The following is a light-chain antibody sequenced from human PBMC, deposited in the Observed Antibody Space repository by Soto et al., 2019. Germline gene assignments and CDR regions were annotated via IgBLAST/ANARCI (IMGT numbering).Light chain of an antibody. V-gene: IGKV1-27*01. J-gene: IGKJ3*01. Sequence: DIQMTQSPSSLSASVGDRVTITCRASQGISNYLAWYQQKPGKVPKLLIYAASTLQSGVPSRFSGSGSGTDFTLTISSLQPEGVATYCCQEYNSAPFTFVPGTKVDIK. CDR2: AAS. CDR1: QGISNY. CDR3: QEYNSAPFT.